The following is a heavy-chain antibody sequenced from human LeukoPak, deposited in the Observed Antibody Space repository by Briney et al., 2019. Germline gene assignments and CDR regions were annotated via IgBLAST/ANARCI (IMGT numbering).Heavy chain of an antibody. CDR1: GFTFSSYA. J-gene: IGHJ4*02. CDR2: ISYDGSNK. V-gene: IGHV3-30-3*01. CDR3: ASIEGGSYHTPFDY. D-gene: IGHD1-26*01. Sequence: GGSLRLSCAASGFTFSSYAMHWVRQAPGKGLEWVAVISYDGSNKYYADSVKGRFTISRDNSKNALYLQMNSLRAEDTAVYYCASIEGGSYHTPFDYWGQGTLVTVSS.